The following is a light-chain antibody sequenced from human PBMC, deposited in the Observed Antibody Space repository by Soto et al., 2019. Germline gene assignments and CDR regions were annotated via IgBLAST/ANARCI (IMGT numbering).Light chain of an antibody. CDR1: QSVSGNY. V-gene: IGKV3D-20*01. Sequence: EVVLTQSPSTLSLSPGERATLSCGASQSVSGNYLAWYQQKPGLAPRLLIYDASSRATGIPDRFSGSGSGTDFTFTISGLEPDDFAVYYCQQYSTTLWTFGQGTKVEIK. CDR3: QQYSTTLWT. J-gene: IGKJ1*01. CDR2: DAS.